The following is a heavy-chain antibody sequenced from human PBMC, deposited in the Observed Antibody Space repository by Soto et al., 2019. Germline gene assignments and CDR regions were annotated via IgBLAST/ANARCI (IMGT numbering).Heavy chain of an antibody. V-gene: IGHV1-69*06. CDR3: ARVSSAIHWFDP. J-gene: IGHJ5*02. D-gene: IGHD2-21*01. Sequence: SVKVSCKASGCTFSSYAISWVRQAPGQGLEWMGGIIPIFGTANYAQKFQGRVTITADKSTSTAYMELSSLRSEDTAVYYCARVSSAIHWFDPWGQGTLVTVSS. CDR2: IIPIFGTA. CDR1: GCTFSSYA.